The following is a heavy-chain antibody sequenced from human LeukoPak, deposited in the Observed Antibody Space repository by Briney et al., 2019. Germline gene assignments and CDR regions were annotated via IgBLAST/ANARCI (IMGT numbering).Heavy chain of an antibody. J-gene: IGHJ4*02. CDR1: KFTLSDYW. CDR3: ARDCNYGLDH. CDR2: LNSDGSIV. Sequence: GGSLRLSCAVSKFTLSDYWMHWVRQAPGKGLVWVSRLNSDGSIVSYADSVKGRFTSSRDNAKNTLYLQMHSLTAEDTAVYYCARDCNYGLDHWGQGTLVTVSS. V-gene: IGHV3-74*01. D-gene: IGHD4-17*01.